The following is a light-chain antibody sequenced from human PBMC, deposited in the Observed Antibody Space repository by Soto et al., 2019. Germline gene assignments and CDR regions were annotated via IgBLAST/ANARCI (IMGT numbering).Light chain of an antibody. CDR3: QQYGDWPLT. Sequence: EIVLTQSPATLSVSPGERATLSCRASQSVGNNFAWYQQKPGQAPSLLIFATSTRATGVPARFSGSGSGTEFTLTISSLQSEDCAVYYCQQYGDWPLTFGGGAKVEIE. V-gene: IGKV3-15*01. CDR1: QSVGNN. J-gene: IGKJ4*01. CDR2: ATS.